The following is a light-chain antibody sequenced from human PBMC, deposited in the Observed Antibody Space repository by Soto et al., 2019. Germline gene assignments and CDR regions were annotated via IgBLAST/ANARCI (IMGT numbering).Light chain of an antibody. V-gene: IGLV2-23*02. CDR3: CSYAGGTTV. CDR2: EVT. J-gene: IGLJ1*01. Sequence: QSVLTQPASVSGSPGQSTSISCTGTSSDVGSYNLVSRYQQYPGKAPKLIISEVTKRPSGVSDRFSGSKSGNTASLTISGLQAEDEADYYCCSYAGGTTVFGTGTKVTVL. CDR1: SSDVGSYNL.